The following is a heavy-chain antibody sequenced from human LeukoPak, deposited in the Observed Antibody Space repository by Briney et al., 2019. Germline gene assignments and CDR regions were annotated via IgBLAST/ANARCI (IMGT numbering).Heavy chain of an antibody. V-gene: IGHV4-34*01. Sequence: PSETQSLTCAVYGGSFSGYYWSWIRQPPGKGLEWIGEINHSGSTNYNPSLKSRVTISVDTSKNQFSLKLCSVTAADTAVYYCARGTRITIFGVVNRVDYWGQGTLVTVSS. CDR2: INHSGST. CDR3: ARGTRITIFGVVNRVDY. CDR1: GGSFSGYY. J-gene: IGHJ4*02. D-gene: IGHD3-3*01.